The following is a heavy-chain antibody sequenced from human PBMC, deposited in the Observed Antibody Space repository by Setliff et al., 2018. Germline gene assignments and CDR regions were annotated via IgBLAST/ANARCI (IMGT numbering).Heavy chain of an antibody. D-gene: IGHD3-3*01. CDR3: ATLSKDLNY. J-gene: IGHJ4*02. CDR2: IWHDGTNK. V-gene: IGHV3-33*01. CDR1: GLTLINNG. Sequence: LSLSCAASGLTLINNGFHWVRQAPGKGLEWVAIIWHDGTNKYYADSVKGRFDIPRDSSKNTVYLQMNSLTAEDTAMYYCATLSKDLNYWGQGTLVTVSS.